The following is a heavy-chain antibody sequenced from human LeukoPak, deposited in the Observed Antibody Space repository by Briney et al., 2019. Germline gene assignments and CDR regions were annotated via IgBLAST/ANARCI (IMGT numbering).Heavy chain of an antibody. CDR3: ARTRFRYYYDSSGYYHDY. Sequence: SETLSLTCSVSGGSIRSSTYYWGWIRQPPGKGLEWIGSMHYSGSTDYNPSLKSRVTISVDTFKNQFSLKLSSVTAADTAVYYCARTRFRYYYDSSGYYHDYWGQGTLVTVSS. J-gene: IGHJ4*02. D-gene: IGHD3-22*01. V-gene: IGHV4-39*01. CDR2: MHYSGST. CDR1: GGSIRSSTYY.